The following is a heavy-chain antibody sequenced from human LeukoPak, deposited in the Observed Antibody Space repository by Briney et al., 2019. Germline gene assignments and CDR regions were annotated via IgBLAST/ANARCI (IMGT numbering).Heavy chain of an antibody. CDR1: GYTFTGYY. CDR3: ARGPDIMITFGGVIVHFDY. CDR2: INPNSGGT. V-gene: IGHV1-2*02. J-gene: IGHJ4*02. Sequence: GASVKVSCKASGYTFTGYYMHWVRQAPGQGLEWMGWINPNSGGTNYAQKFQGRVTMTRDTSISTAYMELSRLRSDDTAVYYCARGPDIMITFGGVIVHFDYWGQGTLVTVSS. D-gene: IGHD3-16*02.